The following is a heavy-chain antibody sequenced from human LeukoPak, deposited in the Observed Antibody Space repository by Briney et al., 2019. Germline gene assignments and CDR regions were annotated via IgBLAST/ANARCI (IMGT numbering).Heavy chain of an antibody. D-gene: IGHD3-10*01. CDR3: ARGLMVRGVIITGGWFDP. J-gene: IGHJ5*02. CDR2: IHHSGST. Sequence: PSETLSLTCAVSGGSISSGGYSWSWIRQPPGKGLEWIGYIHHSGSTYYNPSLKSRVTISVDTSKNQFSLKLSSVTAADTAVYYCARGLMVRGVIITGGWFDPWGQGTLVTVSS. V-gene: IGHV4-30-2*01. CDR1: GGSISSGGYS.